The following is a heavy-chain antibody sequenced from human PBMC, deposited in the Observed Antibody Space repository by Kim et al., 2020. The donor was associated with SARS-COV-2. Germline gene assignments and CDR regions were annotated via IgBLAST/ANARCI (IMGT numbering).Heavy chain of an antibody. CDR3: ARAAPYDFWSGYNFDY. Sequence: FQGRVTMPRDTSISTAYMELSRLRSDDTAVYYCARAAPYDFWSGYNFDYWGQGTLVTVSS. V-gene: IGHV1-2*02. J-gene: IGHJ4*02. D-gene: IGHD3-3*01.